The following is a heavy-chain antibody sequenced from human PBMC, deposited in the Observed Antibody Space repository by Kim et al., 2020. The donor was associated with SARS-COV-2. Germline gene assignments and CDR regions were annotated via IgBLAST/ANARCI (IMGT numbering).Heavy chain of an antibody. CDR1: GFSFSGYW. CDR2: IKSDGST. V-gene: IGHV3-74*01. CDR3: ARGNYHGIYV. J-gene: IGHJ6*02. Sequence: GGSLRLSCAASGFSFSGYWMHWVRQPPGRGLMWASRIKSDGSTIYADSVEGRFTTSRDNANNTLYLQENSLRVEDTAVYYCARGNYHGIYVWGPGTTVTV.